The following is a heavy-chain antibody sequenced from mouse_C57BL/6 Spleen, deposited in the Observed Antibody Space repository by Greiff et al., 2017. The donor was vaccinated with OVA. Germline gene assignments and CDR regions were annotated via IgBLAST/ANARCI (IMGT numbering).Heavy chain of an antibody. D-gene: IGHD1-1*01. J-gene: IGHJ2*01. CDR1: GYTFTSYW. V-gene: IGHV1-7*01. Sequence: VQLQQSGAELAKPGASVKLSCKASGYTFTSYWMHWVKQRPGQGLEWIGYINPSSGYTKYNQKFKDKATLTADKSSSTAYMQLSSLTYEDSAVYYCARGDYGSSHYVDYWGQGTTLTVSS. CDR3: ARGDYGSSHYVDY. CDR2: INPSSGYT.